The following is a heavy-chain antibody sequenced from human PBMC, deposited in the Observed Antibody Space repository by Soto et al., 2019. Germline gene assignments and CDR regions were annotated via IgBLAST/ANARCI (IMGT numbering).Heavy chain of an antibody. D-gene: IGHD5-18*01. CDR2: ISYSGTT. J-gene: IGHJ4*02. CDR1: GGSIGSYH. Sequence: SETLSLTCTVSGGSIGSYHWNWIRRPPGMGLEWIASISYSGTTNYNSSLKSRVTISINTSKNQFSLKLNSVTAADTAVYYCGREGYNFGPFDCWGQGALVTVSS. CDR3: GREGYNFGPFDC. V-gene: IGHV4-59*01.